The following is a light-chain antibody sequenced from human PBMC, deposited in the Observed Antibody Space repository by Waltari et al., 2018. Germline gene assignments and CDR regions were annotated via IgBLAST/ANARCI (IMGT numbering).Light chain of an antibody. Sequence: EIVLTQSPATLSLSSGDRATLSCRASQSVSSSLAWYQQRPGQAPRLPIYDASNRATGIPARFSGSGSGTDFTLTISSLEPEDFAVDYCQQRSSWPLTFGGGTKVEVK. CDR2: DAS. CDR1: QSVSSS. J-gene: IGKJ4*01. CDR3: QQRSSWPLT. V-gene: IGKV3-11*01.